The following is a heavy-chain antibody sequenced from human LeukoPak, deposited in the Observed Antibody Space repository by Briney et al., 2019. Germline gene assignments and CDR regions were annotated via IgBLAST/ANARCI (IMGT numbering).Heavy chain of an antibody. CDR2: MNPNSGNT. CDR1: GYTFTSYD. Sequence: ASVKVSCKASGYTFTSYDINWVRQATGQGLEWMGWMNPNSGNTGYAQKFQGRVTITRNTSISTAYMELSRLRSDDTAVYYCASGGGDFWSGYWVDYWGQGTLVTVSS. J-gene: IGHJ4*02. CDR3: ASGGGDFWSGYWVDY. V-gene: IGHV1-8*03. D-gene: IGHD3-3*01.